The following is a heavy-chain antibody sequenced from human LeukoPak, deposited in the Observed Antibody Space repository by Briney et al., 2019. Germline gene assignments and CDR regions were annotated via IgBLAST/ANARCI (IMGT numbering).Heavy chain of an antibody. J-gene: IGHJ4*02. CDR2: ISSSGSTI. V-gene: IGHV3-11*04. CDR3: AKSDGYYYDSSGYLVDY. CDR1: GFTFSDYY. Sequence: GGSLRLSCAASGFTFSDYYMSWIRQAPGKGLEWVSYISSSGSTIYYADSVKGRFTISRDNSKNTLYLQMNSLRAEDTAVYYCAKSDGYYYDSSGYLVDYWGQGTLVTVSS. D-gene: IGHD3-22*01.